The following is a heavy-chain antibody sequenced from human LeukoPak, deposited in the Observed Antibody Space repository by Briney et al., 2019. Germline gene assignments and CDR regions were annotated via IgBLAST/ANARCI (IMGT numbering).Heavy chain of an antibody. D-gene: IGHD3-3*01. V-gene: IGHV3-48*03. CDR3: VRGGRITFLGVVIY. J-gene: IGHJ4*02. CDR2: ISSSGSTI. Sequence: PLGSHRGSCVASGFTFSSYEVCWVRQARGSGLEWVSYISSSGSTIYYADSVKGRFTISRDNAKNSLYMQMRRLRAQGTAVCDFVRGGRITFLGVVIYWGQGTLVSVSS. CDR1: GFTFSSYE.